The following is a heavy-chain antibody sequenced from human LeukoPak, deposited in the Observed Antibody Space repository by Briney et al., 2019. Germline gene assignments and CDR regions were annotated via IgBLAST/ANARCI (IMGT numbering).Heavy chain of an antibody. D-gene: IGHD7-27*01. V-gene: IGHV3-23*01. CDR2: ISAGGGST. CDR1: GFTFTNYA. J-gene: IGHJ4*02. CDR3: AKVSGDGNYVDY. Sequence: GGSLRLSCAASGFTFTNYAMTWVRQAPGKGLEWVSLISAGGGSTLYADSVKGRFTISRDNSKNTLFLQMNQMNSLRAEDTAVYYCAKVSGDGNYVDYWGQGTLATVSS.